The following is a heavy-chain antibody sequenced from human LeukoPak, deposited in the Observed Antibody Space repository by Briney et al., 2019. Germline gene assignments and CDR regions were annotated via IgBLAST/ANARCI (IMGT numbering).Heavy chain of an antibody. CDR1: GYTFISYD. J-gene: IGHJ6*02. CDR3: ARVEKFERFGPSYGMDV. V-gene: IGHV7-4-1*02. D-gene: IGHD3-10*01. CDR2: INTNTGNP. Sequence: GASVKVSCTASGYTFISYDINWVRQATGQGLEWMGWINTNTGNPTYAQGFTGRFVFSLDTSVSTAYLQISSLKAEDTAVYYCARVEKFERFGPSYGMDVWGQGTTVTVSS.